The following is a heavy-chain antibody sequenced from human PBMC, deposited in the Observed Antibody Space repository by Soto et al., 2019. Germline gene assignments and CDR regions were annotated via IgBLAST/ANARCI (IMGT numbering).Heavy chain of an antibody. D-gene: IGHD2-2*02. CDR3: ATRGNTRSYYYYYGMDV. CDR1: GYTLTELS. J-gene: IGHJ6*02. Sequence: ASVKVSCKVSGYTLTELSMHWVRQAPGKGLEWMGGFDPEDGETIYAQKFQGRVTMTEDTSTDTAYMELSSLRSEDTAVYYCATRGNTRSYYYYYGMDVWGQGTTVTVSS. V-gene: IGHV1-24*01. CDR2: FDPEDGET.